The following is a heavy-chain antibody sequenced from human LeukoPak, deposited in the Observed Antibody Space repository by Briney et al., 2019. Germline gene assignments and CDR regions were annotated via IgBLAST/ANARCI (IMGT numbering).Heavy chain of an antibody. CDR3: ARLRVDTIFGVVIIGNYMDV. V-gene: IGHV5-51*01. D-gene: IGHD3-3*01. CDR2: IYPGDSDT. Sequence: VESLKISSKCSGYSFTSYWIGWVRQMPGKGLEWMGIIYPGDSDTRYSLSFQGQVTLSADKSISTAYLQWSSLKASDTAMYYCARLRVDTIFGVVIIGNYMDVWGKGTTVTVSS. CDR1: GYSFTSYW. J-gene: IGHJ6*03.